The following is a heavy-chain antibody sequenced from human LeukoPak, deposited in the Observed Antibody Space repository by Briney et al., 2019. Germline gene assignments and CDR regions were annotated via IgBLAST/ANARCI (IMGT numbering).Heavy chain of an antibody. CDR2: ISVNGGST. J-gene: IGHJ4*02. CDR1: GFTFSSHA. Sequence: PGGSLRLSCAASGFTFSSHAMSWVRQAPGKGLEWVSSISVNGGSTYYADSVKGRFIIFRDNSKNTLNLQMNSLRAEDTAVYYCAKTAMEYFDFWTGPRDYFDYWGQGTLVTVSS. CDR3: AKTAMEYFDFWTGPRDYFDY. V-gene: IGHV3-23*01. D-gene: IGHD3-3*01.